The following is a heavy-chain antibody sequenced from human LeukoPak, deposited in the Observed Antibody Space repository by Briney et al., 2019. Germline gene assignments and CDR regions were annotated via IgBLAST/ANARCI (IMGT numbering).Heavy chain of an antibody. CDR2: ISSSTSYI. CDR1: GFTFSSYT. J-gene: IGHJ3*02. Sequence: GGSLRLSCAASGFTFSSYTMNWVRQAPGKGLEWVSSISSSTSYIYYADSVKGRFTISRDNAKNSLYLQMNSLRAEDTAVYYCARDRNSFGIASSSWSHDAFDMWGQGTMVTASS. D-gene: IGHD6-13*01. V-gene: IGHV3-21*01. CDR3: ARDRNSFGIASSSWSHDAFDM.